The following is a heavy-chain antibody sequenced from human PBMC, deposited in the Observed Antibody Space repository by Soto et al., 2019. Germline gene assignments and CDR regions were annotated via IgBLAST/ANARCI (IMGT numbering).Heavy chain of an antibody. J-gene: IGHJ4*01. Sequence: SQTLSLTGAITGDSVSSHSAGWSWVRQAPSRGLEWLGRTYYRSKWYYEYAVSVGGRITINPDTSKNQYPLQLNYVTPEDTAVYFCARGEQYSGRIFDYWGQGTLVTVSS. D-gene: IGHD1-26*01. CDR3: ARGEQYSGRIFDY. V-gene: IGHV6-1*01. CDR2: TYYRSKWYY. CDR1: GDSVSSHSAG.